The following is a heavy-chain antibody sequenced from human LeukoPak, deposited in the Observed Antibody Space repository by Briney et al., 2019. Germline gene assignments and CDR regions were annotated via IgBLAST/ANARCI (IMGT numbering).Heavy chain of an antibody. Sequence: PGGSLRLSCAASGFTFSSYGMHWVRQAPGKGLEWVAVISYDGSNEYYADSVKGRFTISRDNSKNTLYLQMNSLRAEDTAVYYCAKDYAWSGSGINWFDPWGQGTLVTVSS. J-gene: IGHJ5*02. V-gene: IGHV3-30*18. CDR2: ISYDGSNE. D-gene: IGHD3-10*01. CDR3: AKDYAWSGSGINWFDP. CDR1: GFTFSSYG.